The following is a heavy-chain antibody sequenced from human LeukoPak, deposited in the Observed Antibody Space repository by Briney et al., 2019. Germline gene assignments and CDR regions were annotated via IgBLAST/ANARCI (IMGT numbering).Heavy chain of an antibody. J-gene: IGHJ4*02. CDR3: VRALHHNNGWFLIGDFDY. D-gene: IGHD6-19*01. CDR1: GYRFTTYS. CDR2: ISAYNNNT. Sequence: ASVRVSCKTSGYRFTTYSVSWVRQAPGQGLEWMGWISAYNNNTGFAQKFQDRVTLTTDTSTSTAYMELRSLRSDDSAVYYCVRALHHNNGWFLIGDFDYWGQGTLVTVSS. V-gene: IGHV1-18*01.